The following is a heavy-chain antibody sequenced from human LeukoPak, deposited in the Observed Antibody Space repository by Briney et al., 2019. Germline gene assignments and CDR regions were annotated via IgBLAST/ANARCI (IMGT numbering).Heavy chain of an antibody. CDR2: ISYDGSGK. CDR1: GFTFSNYA. CDR3: ARARRELLGFDC. D-gene: IGHD2-15*01. V-gene: IGHV3-30*04. J-gene: IGHJ4*02. Sequence: GGSLRLSCAASGFTFSNYAIHWVRPAPGKGLDWVALISYDGSGKYYADSVKGRFTISRDSSTLYLQMNSLRGEDTAVYYCARARRELLGFDCWGQGTLVTVST.